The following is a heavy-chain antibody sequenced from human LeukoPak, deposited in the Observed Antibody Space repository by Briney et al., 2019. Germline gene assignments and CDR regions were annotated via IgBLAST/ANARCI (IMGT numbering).Heavy chain of an antibody. D-gene: IGHD1-26*01. CDR1: GFTVSSNY. J-gene: IGHJ3*02. CDR3: AREMYSGMYNDAFDI. CDR2: I. Sequence: GGSPRLSCTASGFTVSSNYMSWVRQAPGKGLEWVSVIDSVKGRFTISRDNSKNTLYLQMNNLRAEDTAMYYCAREMYSGMYNDAFDIWGQGTKVTVSS. V-gene: IGHV3-53*01.